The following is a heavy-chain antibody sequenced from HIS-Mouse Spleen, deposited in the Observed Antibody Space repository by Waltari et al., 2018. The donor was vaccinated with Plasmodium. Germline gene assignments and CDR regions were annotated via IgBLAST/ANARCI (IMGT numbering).Heavy chain of an antibody. V-gene: IGHV2-70*15. Sequence: QVTLRESGPALVKPTQTLTLTCTFSGFSLSTSGMCVTWIRQPPGKALEWLARIDWDDDKYYSTSLKTRLTISKDTSKNQVVLTMTNMDPVDTATYYCARTTYSSSSAKYYYYGMDVWCQGTTVTVSS. J-gene: IGHJ6*02. CDR3: ARTTYSSSSAKYYYYGMDV. D-gene: IGHD6-6*01. CDR1: GFSLSTSGMC. CDR2: IDWDDDK.